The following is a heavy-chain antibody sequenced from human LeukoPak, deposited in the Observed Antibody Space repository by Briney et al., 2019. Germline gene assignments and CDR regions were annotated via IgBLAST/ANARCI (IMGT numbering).Heavy chain of an antibody. J-gene: IGHJ5*02. Sequence: ASVKVSCKASGYSFTNYAMNWVRLGPAQGLEWMGWINTYTGNPTYAQDFTGRFVFSLDTSLNTAYLQISSLKADDTAVYYCATALTAIKTGFEAWGQGTLVTVFS. CDR2: INTYTGNP. V-gene: IGHV7-4-1*02. D-gene: IGHD4/OR15-4a*01. CDR3: ATALTAIKTGFEA. CDR1: GYSFTNYA.